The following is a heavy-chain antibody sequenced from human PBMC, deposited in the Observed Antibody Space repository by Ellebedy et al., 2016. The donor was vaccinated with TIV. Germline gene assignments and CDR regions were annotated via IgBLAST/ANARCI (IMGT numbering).Heavy chain of an antibody. CDR1: GFTFSSYW. V-gene: IGHV3-7*01. CDR3: ATDGSYGDYLSPTHAFVI. CDR2: INQDGSEK. J-gene: IGHJ3*02. Sequence: GGSLRLSCAASGFTFSSYWMTWVRQAPGKGLEWVAKINQDGSEKFYVDSVNGRFTVSRDNAKNSLYLHLNSLRAEDTAMYYCATDGSYGDYLSPTHAFVIWGQGTMVTVSS. D-gene: IGHD4-17*01.